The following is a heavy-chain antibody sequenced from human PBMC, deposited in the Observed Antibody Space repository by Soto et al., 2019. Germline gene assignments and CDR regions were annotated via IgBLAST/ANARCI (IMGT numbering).Heavy chain of an antibody. Sequence: EVQLLESGGGLVQPGGSLRLSCAASGFTFRSYTMSWVRQGPGEGLEWVSGISSSGGSTVYADSVKGRFTISRDKYKNTLYLQMNSLRAEDTAVYYCAKGWGDYWGQGTPVTVSS. V-gene: IGHV3-23*01. CDR2: ISSSGGST. CDR3: AKGWGDY. CDR1: GFTFRSYT. J-gene: IGHJ4*02. D-gene: IGHD7-27*01.